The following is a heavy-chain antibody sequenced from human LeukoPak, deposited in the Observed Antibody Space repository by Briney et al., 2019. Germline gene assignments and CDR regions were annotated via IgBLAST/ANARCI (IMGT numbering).Heavy chain of an antibody. CDR2: IYYSGST. CDR3: ARGDCSSTSCYLGY. V-gene: IGHV4-61*01. CDR1: GGFVSSGSYY. D-gene: IGHD2-2*01. Sequence: PSETLSLTCTVSGGFVSSGSYYWSWIRQPPGKGLEWIGYIYYSGSTNYNPSLKSRVTISVDTSKNQFSLKLSSVTAADTAVYYCARGDCSSTSCYLGYWGQGTLVTVSS. J-gene: IGHJ4*02.